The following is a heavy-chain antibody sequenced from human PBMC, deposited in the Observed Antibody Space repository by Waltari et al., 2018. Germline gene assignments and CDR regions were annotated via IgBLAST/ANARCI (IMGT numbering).Heavy chain of an antibody. V-gene: IGHV4-39*07. CDR1: GGSIGSSSYN. CDR2: IYFSGST. D-gene: IGHD3-3*01. Sequence: QLQLQESGPGLVKPSETLSLTCTVSGGSIGSSSYNWGWIRQPPGRGLGWIGSIYFSGSTSYNPSLKSRFTISVDTSKNQFSLKLSSVTAADTAVYYCARDRVDFWSGYYTPWGQGTLVTVSS. CDR3: ARDRVDFWSGYYTP. J-gene: IGHJ5*02.